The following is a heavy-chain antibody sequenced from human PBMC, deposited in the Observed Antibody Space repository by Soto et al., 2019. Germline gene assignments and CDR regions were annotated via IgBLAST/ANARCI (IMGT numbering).Heavy chain of an antibody. CDR1: GHSISSGVYY. Sequence: PSDALSLTCDDSGHSISSGVYYCGVVRQPPGKGLECLGSIYHTESTCYNQSHTSRVATSVDTSKNQVSLWLRLMTAADTAWYFCARYGYSYSARFFDYRGQGTRVTISS. J-gene: IGHJ4*02. D-gene: IGHD5-18*01. CDR3: ARYGYSYSARFFDY. V-gene: IGHV4-38-2*01. CDR2: IYHTEST.